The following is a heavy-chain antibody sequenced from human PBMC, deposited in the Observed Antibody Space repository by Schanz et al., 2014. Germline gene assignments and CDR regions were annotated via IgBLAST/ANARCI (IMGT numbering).Heavy chain of an antibody. V-gene: IGHV3-21*01. CDR2: ISSSSSYI. J-gene: IGHJ6*03. CDR3: ARESGGQNDLDTEPHKYTYMDV. D-gene: IGHD1-1*01. CDR1: GFTFRSHA. Sequence: VQLVESGGGVVQPGRSLRLSCAASGFTFRSHAMHWVRQAPGKGLEWVSSISSSSSYISYADSVKGRFTISRDNAKNSLYLQMNSLRAEDTAVYFCARESGGQNDLDTEPHKYTYMDVWGKGTTVTVSS.